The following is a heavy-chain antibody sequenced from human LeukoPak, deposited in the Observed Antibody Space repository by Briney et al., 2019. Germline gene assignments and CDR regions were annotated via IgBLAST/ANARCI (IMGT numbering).Heavy chain of an antibody. CDR3: ARDGRWYNAFDI. D-gene: IGHD6-13*01. V-gene: IGHV1-69*13. CDR1: GYTFTSYG. Sequence: SVKVSCKASGYTFTSYGISWVRQAPGQGLEWMGGIIPIFGTANYAQKFQGRVTITADESTSTAYMELSSLRSEDTAVYYCARDGRWYNAFDIWGQGTMVTVSS. CDR2: IIPIFGTA. J-gene: IGHJ3*02.